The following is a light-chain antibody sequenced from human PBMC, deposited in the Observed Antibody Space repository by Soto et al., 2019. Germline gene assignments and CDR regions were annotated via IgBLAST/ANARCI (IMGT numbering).Light chain of an antibody. CDR3: RSYTSSSTLVV. V-gene: IGLV2-14*01. CDR1: SSDVGGYNY. CDR2: DVS. Sequence: QSALTQPASVSGSPGQWISISCTGISSDVGGYNYVSWYQQHPGKAHKLMIYDVSNRPSGVSNRFSCSKSGNTASLTISGLQAEDEADYYCRSYTSSSTLVVFGGGTTLTVL. J-gene: IGLJ2*01.